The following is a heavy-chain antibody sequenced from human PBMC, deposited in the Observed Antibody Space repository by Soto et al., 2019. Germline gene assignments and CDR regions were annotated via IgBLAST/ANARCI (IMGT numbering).Heavy chain of an antibody. CDR3: ARSTMVRGVTP. CDR1: GYTLTSYA. V-gene: IGHV1-3*01. Sequence: QVQLVQSGAEVKKPGAAVKVSCKASGYTLTSYAMHWVRQAPGQRLEWMGWINAGNGNTKYSQKFQGRVTITRDTSSSTAYMELSSLRSEDSAVYYCARSTMVRGVTPWGQGTLVTVSS. CDR2: INAGNGNT. J-gene: IGHJ5*02. D-gene: IGHD3-10*01.